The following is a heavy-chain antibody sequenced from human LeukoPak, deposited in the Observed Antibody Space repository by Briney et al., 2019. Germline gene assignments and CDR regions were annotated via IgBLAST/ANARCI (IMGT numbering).Heavy chain of an antibody. V-gene: IGHV1-2*02. J-gene: IGHJ4*02. CDR2: INPNTGAT. D-gene: IGHD3-22*01. CDR3: ARSPSGYYYDY. Sequence: GASVKVSCKPSGYAFTGYYIHWLRQAPGQGLEWMGWINPNTGATIYAQKFQGRVTITADESTSTAYMELSSLRSEDTAAYYCARSPSGYYYDYWGQGTLVTVSS. CDR1: GYAFTGYY.